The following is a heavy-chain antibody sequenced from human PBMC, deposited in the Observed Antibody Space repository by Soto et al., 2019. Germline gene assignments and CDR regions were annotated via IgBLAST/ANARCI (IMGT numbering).Heavy chain of an antibody. CDR3: ARDGYYDSGGYPDWFDP. CDR1: GFTFSSYS. V-gene: IGHV3-21*01. D-gene: IGHD3-22*01. Sequence: LRLSCAASGFTFSSYSMNWVRQAPGKGLEWVSSISSSSGYIYYADSVKGRFTISRDNAKNSLYLQMSSLRAEDTAVYYCARDGYYDSGGYPDWFDPWGQGTLVTVSS. J-gene: IGHJ5*02. CDR2: ISSSSGYI.